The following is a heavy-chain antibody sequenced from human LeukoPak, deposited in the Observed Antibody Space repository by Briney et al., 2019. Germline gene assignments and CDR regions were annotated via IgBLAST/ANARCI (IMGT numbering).Heavy chain of an antibody. J-gene: IGHJ4*02. Sequence: GGSLRLSCTASRVTFSRYTMNWVRQAPGKGLEWVSSISSRSSDIYYAASVKGRFTTSRDNARNSLYLQMSSLRAEDTAVYYCARALYYDILTGYQTHTYYFDYWGQGTLVTVSS. V-gene: IGHV3-21*01. CDR3: ARALYYDILTGYQTHTYYFDY. D-gene: IGHD3-9*01. CDR1: RVTFSRYT. CDR2: ISSRSSDI.